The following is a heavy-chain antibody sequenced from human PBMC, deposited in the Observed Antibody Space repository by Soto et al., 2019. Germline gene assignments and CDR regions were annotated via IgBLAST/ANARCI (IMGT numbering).Heavy chain of an antibody. V-gene: IGHV3-53*02. CDR2: IYTGGNT. J-gene: IGHJ4*02. CDR3: VRGFDY. CDR1: GFTVSHYS. Sequence: EVQLVETGGGLIQPGGSLRLSCAATGFTVSHYSMSWVRQAPGKGLEWVSLIYTGGNTHYADSVKDRFIISRDNSKNKLYLQMNTLRVEDTALYYCVRGFDYWGQGTRVTVSS.